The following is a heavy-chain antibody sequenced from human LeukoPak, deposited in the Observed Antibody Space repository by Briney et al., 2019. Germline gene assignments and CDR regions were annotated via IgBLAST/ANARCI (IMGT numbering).Heavy chain of an antibody. CDR1: GGSISSYY. V-gene: IGHV4-4*07. D-gene: IGHD6-6*01. Sequence: SETLSLTCTVSGGSISSYYWNWIRQPAGKGLEWIGRIYTSGSTNYNPSLKSRVTMSVDTSKNQFSLKLSSVTAADTAVYYCAREIAALDAFDIWGQGTMVTVSS. J-gene: IGHJ3*02. CDR3: AREIAALDAFDI. CDR2: IYTSGST.